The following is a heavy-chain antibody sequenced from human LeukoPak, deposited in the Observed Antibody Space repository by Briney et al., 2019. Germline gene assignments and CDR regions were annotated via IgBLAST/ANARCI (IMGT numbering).Heavy chain of an antibody. J-gene: IGHJ6*03. D-gene: IGHD3-10*02. Sequence: PGGSLRLSCAASGFPFSSYAMNWVRQAPGKGLEWVSIIFGSGDTTYYADSVKGRFTVSRDNSKNMLYLQMNNLRPEDTAVYYCAELGITMIGGVWGKGTTVTISS. CDR1: GFPFSSYA. V-gene: IGHV3-23*01. CDR2: IFGSGDTT. CDR3: AELGITMIGGV.